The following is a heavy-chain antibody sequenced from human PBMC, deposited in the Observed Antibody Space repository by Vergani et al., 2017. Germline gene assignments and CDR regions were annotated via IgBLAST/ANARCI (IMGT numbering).Heavy chain of an antibody. Sequence: EVQLVQSGAEVKKPGESLTISCKGSGYSFTSYWITWVRQMPRKGLEWMGRIDPSDSYINFSPSFQGHVTISTDKSIRTAYLQWSSLKASDTAMYYCARGLYGGNDGSFDLWGRGTLVTVSS. CDR3: ARGLYGGNDGSFDL. CDR2: IDPSDSYI. D-gene: IGHD4-23*01. V-gene: IGHV5-10-1*03. CDR1: GYSFTSYW. J-gene: IGHJ2*01.